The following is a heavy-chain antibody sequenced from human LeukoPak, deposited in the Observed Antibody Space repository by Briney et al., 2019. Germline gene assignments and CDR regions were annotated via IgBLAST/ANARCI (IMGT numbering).Heavy chain of an antibody. V-gene: IGHV3-30-3*01. CDR3: ARRVQATVLDY. CDR1: GFTFSSYT. CDR2: ISYDGNTK. J-gene: IGHJ4*02. D-gene: IGHD2-2*01. Sequence: PGGSLRLSCAASGFTFSSYTMHWVRQAPGKGLEWVAVISYDGNTKYYADSVKGRFTIYRDDSKSTLYLQMNSLRDEDTAVYYCARRVQATVLDYWGQGTLLTVSS.